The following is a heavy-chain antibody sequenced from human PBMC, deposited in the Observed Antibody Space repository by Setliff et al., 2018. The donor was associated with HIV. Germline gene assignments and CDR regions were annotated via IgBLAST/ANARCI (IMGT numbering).Heavy chain of an antibody. V-gene: IGHV3-21*01. CDR1: GFTFSSYS. CDR3: ARDRRYYGSGSYYKGMDV. J-gene: IGHJ6*02. CDR2: ISSSSSYI. Sequence: GGSLRLSCAASGFTFSSYSMNWVRQAPGKGLEWVSSISSSSSYIYYADSVKGRFTISRDNAKNSLYLQMNSLRAEDTAVYYCARDRRYYGSGSYYKGMDVWGQGTTVTVSS. D-gene: IGHD3-10*01.